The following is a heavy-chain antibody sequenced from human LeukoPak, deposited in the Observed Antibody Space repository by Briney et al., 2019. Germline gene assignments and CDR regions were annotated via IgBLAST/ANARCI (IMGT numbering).Heavy chain of an antibody. CDR1: GFTFTGHT. CDR2: IGGRDDRT. D-gene: IGHD3-3*01. Sequence: QAGGSLRLSCAASGFTFTGHTMTWLRQAPGKGLEWVSIIGGRDDRTYYADSVKGRFTISRDNSKNILYLQMNSLRAEDTAVCYCAKDPNPFYDFWSGYKWGQGTLVTVSS. CDR3: AKDPNPFYDFWSGYK. V-gene: IGHV3-23*01. J-gene: IGHJ4*02.